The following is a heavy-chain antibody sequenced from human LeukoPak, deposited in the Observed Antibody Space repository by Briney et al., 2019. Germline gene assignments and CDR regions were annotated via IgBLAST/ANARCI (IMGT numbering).Heavy chain of an antibody. CDR1: GFTFSSYS. CDR3: ARPRGQLEVSN. D-gene: IGHD5-18*01. J-gene: IGHJ4*02. Sequence: GGSLRLSCAASGFTFSSYSMNWVRQAPGKGLEWVSSISSSSSYIYYADSVKGRFTISRDNAKNSLYLQMNSLRAEDTAVYYCARPRGQLEVSNWGQGTLVTVSS. CDR2: ISSSSSYI. V-gene: IGHV3-21*01.